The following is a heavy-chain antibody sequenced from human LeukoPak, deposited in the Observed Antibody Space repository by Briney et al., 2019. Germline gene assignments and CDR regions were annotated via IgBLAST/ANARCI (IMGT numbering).Heavy chain of an antibody. J-gene: IGHJ3*02. CDR3: ARGYSSGWDAFDI. CDR1: GFTFSSYS. D-gene: IGHD6-19*01. V-gene: IGHV3-21*01. Sequence: GGSLRLSCAASGFTFSSYSMNWVRQAPVKGLEWVSSISSSSSYIYYADSVKGRFTISRDNAKNSLYLQMNSLRAEDTAVYYCARGYSSGWDAFDIWGQGTMVTVSS. CDR2: ISSSSSYI.